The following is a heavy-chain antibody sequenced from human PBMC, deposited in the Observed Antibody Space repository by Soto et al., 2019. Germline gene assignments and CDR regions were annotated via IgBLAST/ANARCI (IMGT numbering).Heavy chain of an antibody. CDR1: GGSINSSSYF. J-gene: IGHJ5*02. D-gene: IGHD6-19*01. CDR3: ARHYSSGSRNWFDP. CDR2: IYYSGST. V-gene: IGHV4-39*01. Sequence: LSLTCSVSGGSINSSSYFWGWVRHPPGKGLEWIGSIYYSGSTYYNPSLRSRVTISVDTSKNQFSLKLSSVTAADTAVFYCARHYSSGSRNWFDPWGQGTLVTVSS.